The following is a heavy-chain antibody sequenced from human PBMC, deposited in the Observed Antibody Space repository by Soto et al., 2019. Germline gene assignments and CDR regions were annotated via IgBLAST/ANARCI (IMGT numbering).Heavy chain of an antibody. D-gene: IGHD3-3*01. CDR1: GYTFKSFY. V-gene: IGHV1-46*02. CDR2: INPTDGSV. Sequence: QVQLVQSGAEVKKPGASVKVSCTASGYTFKSFYMHWVRQAPGQGLEWIGMINPTDGSVSFAQKFQDRVTLTTDRPTSTVYMELSSLTGEDTAVYLCARDFGRHGAVDTTGWFDPWGQGTLVTVSS. J-gene: IGHJ5*02. CDR3: ARDFGRHGAVDTTGWFDP.